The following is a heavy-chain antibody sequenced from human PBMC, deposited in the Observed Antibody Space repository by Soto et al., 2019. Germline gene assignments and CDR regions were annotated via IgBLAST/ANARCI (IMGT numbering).Heavy chain of an antibody. CDR2: INAGNGNT. V-gene: IGHV1-3*01. CDR1: GYTFTSYA. Sequence: ASVQVSCKASGYTFTSYAMHWVRQAPGQRLEWMGWINAGNGNTKYSQKFQGRVTITRDTSASTAYMELSSLRSEDTAVYYCARDPASHYDSSGYSLGAFDIWGQGTMVTVSS. J-gene: IGHJ3*02. D-gene: IGHD3-22*01. CDR3: ARDPASHYDSSGYSLGAFDI.